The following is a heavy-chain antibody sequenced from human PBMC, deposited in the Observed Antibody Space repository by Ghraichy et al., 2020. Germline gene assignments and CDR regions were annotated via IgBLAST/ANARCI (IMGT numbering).Heavy chain of an antibody. D-gene: IGHD3-16*01. J-gene: IGHJ4*02. CDR1: GGSISSGDYY. CDR2: IYYSGST. Sequence: TLSLTCTVSGGSISSGDYYWSWIRQPPGKGLEWIGYIYYSGSTYYNPSLKSRVTISVDTSKNQFSLKLSSVTAADTAVYYCARLTVCCMGHDYWGQGTLVTVSS. V-gene: IGHV4-30-4*01. CDR3: ARLTVCCMGHDY.